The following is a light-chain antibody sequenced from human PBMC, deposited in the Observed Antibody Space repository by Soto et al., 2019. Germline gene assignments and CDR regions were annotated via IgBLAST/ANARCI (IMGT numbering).Light chain of an antibody. CDR2: GAS. CDR1: QSVSSN. V-gene: IGKV3-15*01. Sequence: EKVMSQSLATLSVSQGERAPLCCRASQSVSSNLAWYQQKPGQAPSLLIYGASTRATGTPARFSGSGSGTEFTLTISSLQSEDFAVDYCQQYIRWPLTFGGGTKVDIK. J-gene: IGKJ4*01. CDR3: QQYIRWPLT.